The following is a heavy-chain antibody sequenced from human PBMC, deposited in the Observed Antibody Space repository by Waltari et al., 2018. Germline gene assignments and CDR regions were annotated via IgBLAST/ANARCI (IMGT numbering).Heavy chain of an antibody. CDR1: GGTFSSYA. CDR2: IIPIFGTA. J-gene: IGHJ6*02. V-gene: IGHV1-69*08. CDR3: ARDFGVRTGTTDGYYYYYGMDV. Sequence: QVQLVQSGAEVKKPGSSVKVSCKASGGTFSSYAISWVRQAPGQGLEWMGRIIPIFGTANYAQKFQGRVTMTADKSTSTAYMELSSLRSEDTAVYYCARDFGVRTGTTDGYYYYYGMDVWGQGTTVTVSS. D-gene: IGHD1-7*01.